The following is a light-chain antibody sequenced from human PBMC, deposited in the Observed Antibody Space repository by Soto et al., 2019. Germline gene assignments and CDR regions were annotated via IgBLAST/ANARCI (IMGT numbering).Light chain of an antibody. CDR2: GAS. J-gene: IGKJ1*01. CDR1: QSVSSSY. V-gene: IGKV3-20*01. Sequence: EIVLTQSPGTLSLSLGERATLSCRASQSVSSSYLAWYQQKPGQAPRLLIYGASSRATGIPDRFSGSGSGTDFTLTISRLEPEDFALYYCQQYGSSPWTFGQGTKVDIK. CDR3: QQYGSSPWT.